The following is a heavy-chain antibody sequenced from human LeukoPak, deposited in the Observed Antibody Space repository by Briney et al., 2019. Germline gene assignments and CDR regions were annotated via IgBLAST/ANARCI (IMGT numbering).Heavy chain of an antibody. CDR2: ISGSAVNK. V-gene: IGHV3-23*01. CDR1: GFTFSHYA. Sequence: GGSLRLSCAASGFTFSHYAMTWVLQSPGKGLEWVSAISGSAVNKHYADSVRGRFTISRDNSKDTLYLQMNNLRGEDTAAYYCVKARYFDWELNFDYWGQGALVTVSS. CDR3: VKARYFDWELNFDY. D-gene: IGHD3-9*01. J-gene: IGHJ4*02.